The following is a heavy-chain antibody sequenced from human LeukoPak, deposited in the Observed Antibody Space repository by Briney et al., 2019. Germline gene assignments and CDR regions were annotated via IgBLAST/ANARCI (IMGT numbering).Heavy chain of an antibody. Sequence: ASVKVSCKASGGTFSSYAISWVRQAPGQGLEWMGWISAYNGNTNYAQKLQGRVTMTTDTSTSTAYMELRSLRSDDTAVYYCARVEFGLFGFDPWGQGTLVTVSS. CDR3: ARVEFGLFGFDP. CDR1: GGTFSSYA. CDR2: ISAYNGNT. D-gene: IGHD3/OR15-3a*01. V-gene: IGHV1-18*01. J-gene: IGHJ5*02.